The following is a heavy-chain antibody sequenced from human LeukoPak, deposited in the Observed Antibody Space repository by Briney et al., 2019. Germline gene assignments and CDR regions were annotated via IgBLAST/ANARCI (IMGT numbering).Heavy chain of an antibody. V-gene: IGHV3-23*01. CDR3: AKDLRIVVVVGDDAFDI. D-gene: IGHD2-15*01. CDR2: ISGSGGST. J-gene: IGHJ3*02. Sequence: GGSLRLSCAASGFTFSSYAMSWVRQAPGKGLEWVSAISGSGGSTYYADSVKGRFTISRDNSKNTLYLQLNSLRAEDTAVYYCAKDLRIVVVVGDDAFDIWGQGTIVTVSS. CDR1: GFTFSSYA.